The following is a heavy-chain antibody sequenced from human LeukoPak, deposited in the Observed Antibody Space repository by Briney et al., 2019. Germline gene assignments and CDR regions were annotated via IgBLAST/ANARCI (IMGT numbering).Heavy chain of an antibody. CDR3: AREGWMATKSPFDY. J-gene: IGHJ4*02. CDR1: GFTFSSFW. CDR2: INSDGFST. V-gene: IGHV3-74*03. D-gene: IGHD5-24*01. Sequence: PGRSLRLSCSASGFTFSSFWMHWVRQAPGKSLVWVSHINSDGFSTKYADSVKGRFTISRDNAKNTVYLHMNSLRAEDTAVYYCAREGWMATKSPFDYWGQGTLVTVS.